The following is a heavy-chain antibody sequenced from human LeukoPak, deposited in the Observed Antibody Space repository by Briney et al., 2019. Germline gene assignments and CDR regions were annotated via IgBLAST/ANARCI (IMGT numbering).Heavy chain of an antibody. J-gene: IGHJ3*02. D-gene: IGHD1-26*01. Sequence: GGSLRHSCAASGFTFSSHAMHWVRQAPGKGLEWVALISYDGSNKYYADSVKGRFTISRDKSKNTLYLQMNSLRVEDTAVYYCARGREGAFDIWGQGTMVTVSS. V-gene: IGHV3-30*04. CDR3: ARGREGAFDI. CDR1: GFTFSSHA. CDR2: ISYDGSNK.